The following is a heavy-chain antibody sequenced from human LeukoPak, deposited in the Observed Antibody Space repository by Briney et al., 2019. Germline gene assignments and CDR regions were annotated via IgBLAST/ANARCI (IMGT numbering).Heavy chain of an antibody. CDR2: IYTSGST. CDR3: ARDYGDGLELIP. V-gene: IGHV4-61*02. J-gene: IGHJ5*02. D-gene: IGHD1-7*01. CDR1: GGSISSGSYY. Sequence: SQTLSLTCTVSGGSISSGSYYWSWIRQPAGKGLEWIGRIYTSGSTNYNPSLKSRVTMSVDTSKNQFSLKLSSVTAADTAVYYCARDYGDGLELIPWGQGTLVTVSS.